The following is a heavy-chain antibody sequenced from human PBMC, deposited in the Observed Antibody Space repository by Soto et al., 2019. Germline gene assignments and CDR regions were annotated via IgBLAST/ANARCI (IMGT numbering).Heavy chain of an antibody. V-gene: IGHV4-31*03. CDR2: IYYSGST. D-gene: IGHD2-15*01. Sequence: PSETLSLTCTVSGGSISSGGYYWSWIRQHPGKGLEWIGYIYYSGSTYYNPSLKSRVTISVDTSKNQFSLKLSSVTAADTAMYYCARSDRGYCSGGSCYSKVYNWFDPWGQGTLVTVSS. CDR3: ARSDRGYCSGGSCYSKVYNWFDP. J-gene: IGHJ5*02. CDR1: GGSISSGGYY.